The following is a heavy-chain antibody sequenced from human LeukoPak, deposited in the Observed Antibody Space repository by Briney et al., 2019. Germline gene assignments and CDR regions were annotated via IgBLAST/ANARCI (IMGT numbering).Heavy chain of an antibody. D-gene: IGHD6-13*01. J-gene: IGHJ4*02. V-gene: IGHV3-21*01. CDR3: ARDSHGSSWYGPNLDY. CDR2: ISSSSSYI. CDR1: GFTFSSYS. Sequence: GGSLRLSCAASGFTFSSYSMNWVRQAPGKGLEWVSSISSSSSYIYYADSVKGRFAISRDNAKNSLYLQMNSLRAEDTAVYYCARDSHGSSWYGPNLDYWGQGTLVTVSS.